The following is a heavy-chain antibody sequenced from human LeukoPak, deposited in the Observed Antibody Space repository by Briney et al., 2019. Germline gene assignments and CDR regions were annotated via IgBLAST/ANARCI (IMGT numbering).Heavy chain of an antibody. Sequence: ASVKVSCKASGYTFTGYYMHWVRQAPGQGLEWMGWINPNSGGTNYAQKFQGRVTMTRDTSISTAYMELSRLRSDDTAVYYCARNSMRVVVVPAAIGNYWGLGTLVTVSS. V-gene: IGHV1-2*02. CDR2: INPNSGGT. CDR3: ARNSMRVVVVPAAIGNY. CDR1: GYTFTGYY. J-gene: IGHJ4*02. D-gene: IGHD2-2*02.